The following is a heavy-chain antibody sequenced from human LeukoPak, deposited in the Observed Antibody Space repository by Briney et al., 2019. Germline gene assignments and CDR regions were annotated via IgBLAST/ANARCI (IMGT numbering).Heavy chain of an antibody. V-gene: IGHV4-59*08. Sequence: GSLRLSCAASGFTFDDYAMHWVRQPPGKGLEWIGYIYYSGSTNYNPSLKSRVTISVDTSKNQFSLKLSSVTAADTAVYYCARGLAVAGSRWFDPWGQGTLVTVSS. CDR1: GFTFDDYA. CDR2: IYYSGST. J-gene: IGHJ5*02. D-gene: IGHD6-19*01. CDR3: ARGLAVAGSRWFDP.